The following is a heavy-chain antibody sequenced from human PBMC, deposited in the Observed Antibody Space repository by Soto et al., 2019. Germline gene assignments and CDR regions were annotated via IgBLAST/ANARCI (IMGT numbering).Heavy chain of an antibody. D-gene: IGHD3-10*01. CDR1: GDSVSSDITS. Sequence: SQTLSLTCAISGDSVSSDITSWNWIRQSPSRGLEWLGRTYYRSKWFHDYAASVRSRITINPDTSKNQFSLELNSMTPEDTAVYYCARGNALDVWGQGTVVTVSS. CDR3: ARGNALDV. V-gene: IGHV6-1*01. J-gene: IGHJ3*01. CDR2: TYYRSKWFH.